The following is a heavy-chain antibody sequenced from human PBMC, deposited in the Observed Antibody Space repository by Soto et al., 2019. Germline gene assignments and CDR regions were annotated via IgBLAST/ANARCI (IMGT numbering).Heavy chain of an antibody. CDR2: INGGDSDT. CDR1: GYSFSNYW. J-gene: IGHJ4*02. D-gene: IGHD6-19*01. CDR3: ARPASNGWYEY. V-gene: IGHV5-51*01. Sequence: PGDPLKISCKGSGYSFSNYWIAWVRQMPGKGLEWMGIINGGDSDTRYSPSFQGQVTVSADKSIGTAYLQWSSLKASDTAIYYCARPASNGWYEYWGQGTPVTVSS.